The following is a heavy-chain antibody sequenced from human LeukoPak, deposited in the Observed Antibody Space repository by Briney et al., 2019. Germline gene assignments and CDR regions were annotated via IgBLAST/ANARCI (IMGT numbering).Heavy chain of an antibody. Sequence: PSETRSLACTVSGGSISGSSYYWGWIRQPPGKGLEWIGSIYYSGSTYYNPSLKSRVTISVDTSKNQFSLKLSSVTAADTAVYYCARLAGCTSCYSSWFDPWGQGTLVTVSS. CDR2: IYYSGST. CDR1: GGSISGSSYY. CDR3: ARLAGCTSCYSSWFDP. V-gene: IGHV4-39*07. D-gene: IGHD2-2*01. J-gene: IGHJ5*02.